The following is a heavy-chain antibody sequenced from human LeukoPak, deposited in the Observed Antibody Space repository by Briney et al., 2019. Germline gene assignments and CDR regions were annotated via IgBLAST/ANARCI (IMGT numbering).Heavy chain of an antibody. CDR2: IIPIFGTA. CDR1: GGTFSSYA. Sequence: ASVKVSCKASGGTFSSYAISWVRQAPGQGLEWMGGIIPIFGTANYAQKFQGRVTITADESTSTAYMELSSLRSEDTAVYYCASTGYSSSWGPFDYWGQGTLVTASS. D-gene: IGHD6-13*01. V-gene: IGHV1-69*13. CDR3: ASTGYSSSWGPFDY. J-gene: IGHJ4*02.